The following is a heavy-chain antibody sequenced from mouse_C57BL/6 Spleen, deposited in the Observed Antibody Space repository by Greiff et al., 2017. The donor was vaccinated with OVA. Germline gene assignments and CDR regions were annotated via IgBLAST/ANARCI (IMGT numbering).Heavy chain of an antibody. J-gene: IGHJ4*01. CDR1: GYTFTSYW. Sequence: QVQLQQPGAELVRPGSSVKLSCKASGYTFTSYWMHWVKQRPIQGLEWIGNIDPSDSETRYNQKFKDKATLTVDKSSSTAYMQLSSLTSEDSAVYYCAKERDYYGSSCAMDYLGQGTSVTVSS. D-gene: IGHD1-1*01. CDR2: IDPSDSET. CDR3: AKERDYYGSSCAMDY. V-gene: IGHV1-52*01.